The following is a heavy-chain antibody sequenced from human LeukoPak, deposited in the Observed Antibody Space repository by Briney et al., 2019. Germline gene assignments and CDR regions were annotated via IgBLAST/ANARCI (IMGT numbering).Heavy chain of an antibody. Sequence: SETLSLTCTVSGSSISSGSYYWSWIRQPAGKGLEWIGRIYTSGSTNYNPSLKSRVTISVDTSKNQFSLKLSSVTAADTAVYYCARGGFGAKGLFDYWGQGTLVTVSS. D-gene: IGHD3-3*01. J-gene: IGHJ4*02. V-gene: IGHV4-61*02. CDR1: GSSISSGSYY. CDR3: ARGGFGAKGLFDY. CDR2: IYTSGST.